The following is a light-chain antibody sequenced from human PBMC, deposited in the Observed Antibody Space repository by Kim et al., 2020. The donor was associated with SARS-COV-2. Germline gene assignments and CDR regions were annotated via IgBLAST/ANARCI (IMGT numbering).Light chain of an antibody. CDR2: RDE. J-gene: IGLJ2*01. CDR3: QVWDSNSVI. CDR1: NIGSKN. Sequence: SVARGQTARVTCGGDNIGSKNVHWYLKETGEAPRMVIYRDEVRPSGIPDRFSGSNSGNTATLTISGAQVGDEADYYCQVWDSNSVIFGGGTQLTVL. V-gene: IGLV3-9*01.